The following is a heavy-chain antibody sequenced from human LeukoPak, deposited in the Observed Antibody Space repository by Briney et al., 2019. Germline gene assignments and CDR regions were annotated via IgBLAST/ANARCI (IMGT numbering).Heavy chain of an antibody. V-gene: IGHV1-69*13. CDR2: IIPIFGTA. CDR3: ARRVYNWFDP. J-gene: IGHJ5*02. Sequence: SVKVSCKASGGTFSSYAISWVRQAPGQGLEWMGGIIPIFGTANYAQKFQGRVTITADESTSTAYMELSSLRSEDTAVYHCARRVYNWFDPWGQGTLVTVSS. CDR1: GGTFSSYA.